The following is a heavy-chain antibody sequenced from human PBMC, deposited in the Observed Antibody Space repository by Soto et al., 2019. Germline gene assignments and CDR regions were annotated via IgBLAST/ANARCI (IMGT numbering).Heavy chain of an antibody. CDR1: GYTFTSYA. CDR2: INAGNGNT. CDR3: ARGGGWYVWFDP. D-gene: IGHD6-19*01. J-gene: IGHJ5*02. Sequence: QVQLVQSGAEEKKPGASVKVSCKASGYTFTSYAMHWVRQAPGQRLEWMGWINAGNGNTKYSQKFQGRVTITRDTPASTAYMELSSLRSEDTAVYYCARGGGWYVWFDPWGQGTLVTVSS. V-gene: IGHV1-3*05.